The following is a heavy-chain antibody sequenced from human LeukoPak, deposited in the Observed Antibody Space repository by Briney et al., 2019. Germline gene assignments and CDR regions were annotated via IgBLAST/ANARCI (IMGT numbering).Heavy chain of an antibody. J-gene: IGHJ4*02. CDR1: GGSFSGYY. CDR2: INHSGST. V-gene: IGHV4-34*01. D-gene: IGHD5-18*01. CDR3: ARGPSRSGYSYPVRRFFDY. Sequence: SEALSLTCAVYGGSFSGYYWSWIRQPPGKGLEWIGEINHSGSTNYNPSLKSRVTISVDTSKNQFSLKLSSVTAADTAVYYCARGPSRSGYSYPVRRFFDYWGQGTLVTVSS.